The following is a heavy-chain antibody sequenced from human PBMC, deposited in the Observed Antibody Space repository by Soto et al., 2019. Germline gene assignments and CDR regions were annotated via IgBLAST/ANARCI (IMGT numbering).Heavy chain of an antibody. CDR1: GGSFSGYY. V-gene: IGHV4-34*01. J-gene: IGHJ3*02. CDR2: INHSGST. D-gene: IGHD2-15*01. CDR3: ARGNCSGGSCYSVAFDI. Sequence: KPSETLSLTCAVYGGSFSGYYWSWIRQPPGKGLEWIGEINHSGSTNYNPSLKSRVTISVDTSKNQFSLKLSSVTAADTAVYYCARGNCSGGSCYSVAFDIWGQGTMVTVSS.